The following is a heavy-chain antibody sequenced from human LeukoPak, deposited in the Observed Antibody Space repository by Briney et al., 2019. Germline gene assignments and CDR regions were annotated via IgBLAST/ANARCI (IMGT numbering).Heavy chain of an antibody. CDR3: ARGPCCGDCYLPPPNFDY. J-gene: IGHJ4*02. V-gene: IGHV4-30-2*01. Sequence: PSQTLSLTCAVSGGSISSGGYSWSWIRQPPGKGLEWIGYIYHSGSTYYNPSLKIRVTISVDRSKNQFSLKLSSVTAADTAVYYCARGPCCGDCYLPPPNFDYWGQGTLSPSPQ. CDR1: GGSISSGGYS. D-gene: IGHD2-21*02. CDR2: IYHSGST.